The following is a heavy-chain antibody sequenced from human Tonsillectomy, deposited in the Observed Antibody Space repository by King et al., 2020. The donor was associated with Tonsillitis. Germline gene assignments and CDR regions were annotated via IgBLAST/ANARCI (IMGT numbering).Heavy chain of an antibody. D-gene: IGHD3-10*01. V-gene: IGHV4-30-2*01. Sequence: LQLQESGPGLVKPSQTLSLTCAVSGGSISSGGYSWSWIRQPPGKGLEWIGYIYHSGSTYYNPSLKSRVTISVDRSMNQFSLEVSSVTAADTAVYYCVRGSYLYYFDYWGQGTLVTVSS. CDR2: IYHSGST. CDR1: GGSISSGGYS. CDR3: VRGSYLYYFDY. J-gene: IGHJ4*02.